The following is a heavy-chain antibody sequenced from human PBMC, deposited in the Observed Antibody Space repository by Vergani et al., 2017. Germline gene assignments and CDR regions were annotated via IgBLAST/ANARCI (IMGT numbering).Heavy chain of an antibody. Sequence: EVQLLESGGGLVQPGGSLRLSCAASGFTFSSYAMSWVRQAPGKGLEWVSAISGSGGSTYYADSVKGRFTISRDNSKNTLYLQMNSLRDEDTAVYYCAKGGVSYYDSSGYRGDAFDIWGQGTMVTVSS. V-gene: IGHV3-23*01. CDR1: GFTFSSYA. D-gene: IGHD3-22*01. CDR2: ISGSGGST. J-gene: IGHJ3*02. CDR3: AKGGVSYYDSSGYRGDAFDI.